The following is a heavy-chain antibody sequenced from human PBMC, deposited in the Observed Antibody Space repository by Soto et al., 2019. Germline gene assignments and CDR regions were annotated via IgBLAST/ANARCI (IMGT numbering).Heavy chain of an antibody. CDR3: ARIVQKAGGFFSNYYYGVDV. Sequence: SETLSLTCTVSGASVSGGYYYWSWIRQPPGKGLEWIAYIDYSGSTNYNPSLKSRVTISVDTSNNRFSLKLSSVTAADTAVYYCARIVQKAGGFFSNYYYGVDVWGQGTTVTVSS. V-gene: IGHV4-61*01. CDR1: GASVSGGYYY. D-gene: IGHD2-2*01. J-gene: IGHJ6*02. CDR2: IDYSGST.